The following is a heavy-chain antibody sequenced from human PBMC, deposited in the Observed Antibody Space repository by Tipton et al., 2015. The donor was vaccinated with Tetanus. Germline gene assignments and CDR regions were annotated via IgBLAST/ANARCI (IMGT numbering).Heavy chain of an antibody. J-gene: IGHJ3*01. D-gene: IGHD2-2*01. CDR2: IFHSGST. V-gene: IGHV4-61*08. CDR1: GGSISSGGYY. CDR3: ARRSYCSSSRCFDAFDL. Sequence: TLSLTCTVSGGSISSGGYYWSWIRQHPGKELEWIAYIFHSGSTNYSPSLKSRVAISMDTSKNQISLKLSSVTAADTAVYYCARRSYCSSSRCFDAFDLWGQGTMVTVSS.